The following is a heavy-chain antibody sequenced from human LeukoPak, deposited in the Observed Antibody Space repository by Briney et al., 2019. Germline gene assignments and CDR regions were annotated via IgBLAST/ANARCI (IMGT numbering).Heavy chain of an antibody. CDR3: AKDLDPLRSFLFDY. CDR2: ISYDGSNK. D-gene: IGHD4-17*01. V-gene: IGHV3-30*18. J-gene: IGHJ4*02. CDR1: GFTFSSYG. Sequence: SGGSLRLSYAASGFTFSSYGMHWVRQAPGKGLEWVAVISYDGSNKYYADSVKGRFTISRDNSKNTLYLQMNSLRAEDTAVYYCAKDLDPLRSFLFDYWGQGTLVTVSS.